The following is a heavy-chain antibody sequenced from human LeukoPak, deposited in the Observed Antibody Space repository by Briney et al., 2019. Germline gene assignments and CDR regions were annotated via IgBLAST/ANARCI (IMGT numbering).Heavy chain of an antibody. J-gene: IGHJ6*02. V-gene: IGHV3-11*06. Sequence: GGSLRLSCAASGFTFSDYYMSWIRQAPGKGLEWVSYISSSSSYTNYADSVKGRFTISRDNAKNSLYLQMNSLRAEDTAVYYCARAPHYSNYGPYYYGMDVWGQGTTVTLSS. D-gene: IGHD4-11*01. CDR2: ISSSSSYT. CDR1: GFTFSDYY. CDR3: ARAPHYSNYGPYYYGMDV.